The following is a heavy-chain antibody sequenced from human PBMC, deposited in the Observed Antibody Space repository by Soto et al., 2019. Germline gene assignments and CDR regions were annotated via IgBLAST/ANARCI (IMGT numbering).Heavy chain of an antibody. CDR3: AKDHYDFWSGYRTGGDFDY. CDR1: GFTFSSYG. CDR2: ISYDGSNK. J-gene: IGHJ4*02. D-gene: IGHD3-3*01. Sequence: GGSLRLSCAASGFTFSSYGMHWVRQAPGKGLEWVAVISYDGSNKYYADSVKGRFTISRDNSKNTLYLQMNSLRAEDTAVYYCAKDHYDFWSGYRTGGDFDYWGQGTLVTVSS. V-gene: IGHV3-30*18.